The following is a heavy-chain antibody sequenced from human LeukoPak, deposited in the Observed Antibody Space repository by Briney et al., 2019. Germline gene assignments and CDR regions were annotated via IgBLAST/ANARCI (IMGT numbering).Heavy chain of an antibody. CDR1: GLTFSTSG. CDR3: ATETNGRHYDY. D-gene: IGHD1-14*01. Sequence: GGSLRLSCTASGLTFSTSGFNWVRQAPGKGLEWVASIGPTGSDRYHADSIKGRFTISRDNANNFLYLQMNSLRAEDADVYYCATETNGRHYDYWGQGTLLTVSS. V-gene: IGHV3-21*06. CDR2: IGPTGSDR. J-gene: IGHJ4*02.